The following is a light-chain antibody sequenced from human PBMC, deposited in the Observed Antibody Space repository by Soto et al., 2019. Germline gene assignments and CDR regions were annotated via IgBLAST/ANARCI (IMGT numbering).Light chain of an antibody. CDR1: ESVGSH. J-gene: IGKJ1*01. Sequence: DTVMTQSPATLSVSPGETATLSCRASESVGSHLAWYQQKAGQAPRLLIYGVSTRATGIPARFRGSGSETDFTLTISSLQSEDSAIYYCQQFDNLPPWTFGQGTKVE. CDR3: QQFDNLPPWT. CDR2: GVS. V-gene: IGKV3-15*01.